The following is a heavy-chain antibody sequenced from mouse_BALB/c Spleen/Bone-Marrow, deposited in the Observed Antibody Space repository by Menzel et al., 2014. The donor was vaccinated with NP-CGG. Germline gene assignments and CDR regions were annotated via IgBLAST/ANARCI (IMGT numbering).Heavy chain of an antibody. Sequence: VQLQQSGPGLVQPSQSLSITCTVSGSSLTNFGVHWVRQSPGKGLERLGVIWSGGSTDYNAAFISRLSISKDNSKSRVFFKMNSLQANDTAIYYCSRADGFYDYWGQGTTLTVSS. V-gene: IGHV2-2*02. J-gene: IGHJ2*01. D-gene: IGHD2-3*01. CDR3: SRADGFYDY. CDR2: IWSGGST. CDR1: GSSLTNFG.